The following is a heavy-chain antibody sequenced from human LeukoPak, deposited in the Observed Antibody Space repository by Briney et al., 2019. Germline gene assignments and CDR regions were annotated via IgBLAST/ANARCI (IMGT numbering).Heavy chain of an antibody. CDR3: ASEGAARRNWFDP. CDR2: ISSSSSYI. CDR1: GFTFSSYS. Sequence: GGSLRLSCAAPGFTFSSYSMNWFRKAPGKGLDWVSSISSSSSYIYYADSVKGRFTISRDNAKNSLYLQMNSLRAEDTAVYYCASEGAARRNWFDPWGQGTLVTVSS. V-gene: IGHV3-21*01. J-gene: IGHJ5*02. D-gene: IGHD6-6*01.